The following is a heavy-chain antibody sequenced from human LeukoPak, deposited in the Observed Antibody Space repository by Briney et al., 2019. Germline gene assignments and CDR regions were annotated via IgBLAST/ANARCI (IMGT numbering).Heavy chain of an antibody. Sequence: KPGGSLRLSCAASGFTFSSYSMNWVRQAPGKGLEWVSSISSSSSYIYYADSVKGRFTISRDNAKNSLYLQMNSLRAEDTAVYYCARDVGYGDYVGCWGQGTLVTVSS. CDR2: ISSSSSYI. CDR1: GFTFSSYS. V-gene: IGHV3-21*01. J-gene: IGHJ4*02. CDR3: ARDVGYGDYVGC. D-gene: IGHD4-17*01.